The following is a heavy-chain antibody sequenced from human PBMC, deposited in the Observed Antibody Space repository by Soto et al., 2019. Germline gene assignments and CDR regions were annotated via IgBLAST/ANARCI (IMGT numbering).Heavy chain of an antibody. CDR2: INTYNGNT. Sequence: QVQLVQSGAEVKNPGASVKVACKASGYTFTRYGIGWARQAPGQGLEWMGWINTYNGNTNYAQNVQGRVTLTTDTXXSTAYMELRSLRSNDTVIYYCAMVDVYVTPSPQDVWGQGTTVIVSS. D-gene: IGHD3-16*01. CDR3: AMVDVYVTPSPQDV. J-gene: IGHJ6*02. V-gene: IGHV1-18*01. CDR1: GYTFTRYG.